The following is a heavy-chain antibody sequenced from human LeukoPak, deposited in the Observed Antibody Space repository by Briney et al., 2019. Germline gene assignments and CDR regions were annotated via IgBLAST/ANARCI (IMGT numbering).Heavy chain of an antibody. CDR2: FDPEDGET. CDR1: GYTLTELS. Sequence: VASVKVSCKVSGYTLTELSMHWVRQAPGKGREWMGGFDPEDGETIYAQRFQGRVTMTEDTSTDTAYMELSSLRSEDTAVYYCATDLASGTTWDYWGQGTLVTVSS. V-gene: IGHV1-24*01. D-gene: IGHD1-1*01. J-gene: IGHJ4*02. CDR3: ATDLASGTTWDY.